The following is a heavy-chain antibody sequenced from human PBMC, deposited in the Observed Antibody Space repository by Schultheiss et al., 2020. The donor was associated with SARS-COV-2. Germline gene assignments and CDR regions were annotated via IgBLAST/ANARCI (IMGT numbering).Heavy chain of an antibody. CDR1: GGSISSYY. V-gene: IGHV4-59*08. CDR2: IYYSGST. D-gene: IGHD4-17*01. J-gene: IGHJ1*01. CDR3: ASVYGDYFAEYFQH. Sequence: SETLSLTCTVSGGSISSYYWSWIRQPPGKGLEWIGYIYYSGSTNYNPSLKSRLTISLDTSKNQFSLKLSSVTAADTAVYYCASVYGDYFAEYFQHWGQGTLVTVSS.